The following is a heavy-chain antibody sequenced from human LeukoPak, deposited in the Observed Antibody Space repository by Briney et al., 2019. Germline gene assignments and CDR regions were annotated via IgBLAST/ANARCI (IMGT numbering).Heavy chain of an antibody. J-gene: IGHJ5*02. CDR1: GYTFTGYY. D-gene: IGHD3-22*01. CDR3: ARDRRPTYYYDSSGYYWFDP. CDR2: INPSGGST. Sequence: ASVKVSCKASGYTFTGYYMHWVRQAPGQGLEWMGIINPSGGSTSYAQKFQGRVTMTRDMSTSTVYMELSSLRSEDTAVYYCARDRRPTYYYDSSGYYWFDPWGQGTLVTVSS. V-gene: IGHV1-46*01.